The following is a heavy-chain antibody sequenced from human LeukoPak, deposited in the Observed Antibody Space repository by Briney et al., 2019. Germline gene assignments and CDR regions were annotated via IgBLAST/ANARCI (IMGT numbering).Heavy chain of an antibody. CDR2: INPGGDNT. CDR1: GYTFTNYY. J-gene: IGHJ3*02. CDR3: ARIRDGYNDAYDI. V-gene: IGHV1-46*01. Sequence: ASMKASCKASGYTFTNYYIHWVRHAPRQWLEWMGLINPGGDNTDYAQNFQGRVTMTRDTSTSTVYMGPSSLRSEDTAVYYCARIRDGYNDAYDIWGQGTMVTVSS. D-gene: IGHD5-24*01.